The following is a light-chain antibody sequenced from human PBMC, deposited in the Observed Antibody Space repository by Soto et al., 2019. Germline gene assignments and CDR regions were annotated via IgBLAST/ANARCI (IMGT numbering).Light chain of an antibody. CDR3: SSYTGSNINTVV. V-gene: IGLV2-14*01. Sequence: QSALTQPASVSGSPGQSITISCTGTSSDIGKYNYVSWFQQHPAKAPKLIIFEVSTRPSGVSNRFSGSKSGNTASLTISGLQAEDEADYYCSSYTGSNINTVVFGGGTKLTVL. CDR2: EVS. J-gene: IGLJ2*01. CDR1: SSDIGKYNY.